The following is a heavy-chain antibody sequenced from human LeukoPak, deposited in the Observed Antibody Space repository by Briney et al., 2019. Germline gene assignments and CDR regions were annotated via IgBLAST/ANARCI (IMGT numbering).Heavy chain of an antibody. J-gene: IGHJ4*02. CDR1: GGSISSSSYY. V-gene: IGHV4-39*01. CDR3: ASGGAGIAAAGTALGY. D-gene: IGHD6-13*01. CDR2: IYYSGST. Sequence: PSETLSLTCTVSGGSISSSSYYWGWIRQPPGKGLEWFGSIYYSGSTYYNPSLKSRVTISVDTSKNQFSLKLSSVTAADTAVYYCASGGAGIAAAGTALGYWGQGTLVTVSS.